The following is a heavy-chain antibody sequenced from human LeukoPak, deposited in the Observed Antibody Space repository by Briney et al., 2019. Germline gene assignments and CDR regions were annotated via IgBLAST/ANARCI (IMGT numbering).Heavy chain of an antibody. CDR3: ARVPKLGRWLQFGYFDS. J-gene: IGHJ4*02. V-gene: IGHV4-59*08. Sequence: PSETLSLTCTVSGGSISSYYWSWIRQPPGKGLEWIGYISYSGSTNYNPSLKSRVTISVDTSKNQFSLKLSSVTAADTAVYYCARVPKLGRWLQFGYFDSWGQGTLVTVSS. CDR1: GGSISSYY. D-gene: IGHD7-27*01. CDR2: ISYSGST.